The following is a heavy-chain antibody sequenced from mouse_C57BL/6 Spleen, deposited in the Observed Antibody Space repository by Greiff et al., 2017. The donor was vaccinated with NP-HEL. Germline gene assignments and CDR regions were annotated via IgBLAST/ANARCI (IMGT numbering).Heavy chain of an antibody. D-gene: IGHD1-1*01. CDR2: IYPGSGNT. CDR1: GYTFTDYY. Sequence: QVQLQQSGAELVRPGASVKLSCKASGYTFTDYYINWVKQRPGQGLEWIARIYPGSGNTYYNEKFKGKATLTAEKSSSTAYMQLSSLTSEDSAVYFCAREGIITGFYAMDYWGQGTSVTVSS. V-gene: IGHV1-76*01. J-gene: IGHJ4*01. CDR3: AREGIITGFYAMDY.